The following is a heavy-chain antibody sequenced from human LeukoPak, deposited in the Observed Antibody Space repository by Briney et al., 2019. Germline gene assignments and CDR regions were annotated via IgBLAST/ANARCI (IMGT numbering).Heavy chain of an antibody. D-gene: IGHD3-22*01. CDR1: GGSISSGSYY. CDR2: IHHSGSS. V-gene: IGHV4-61*01. Sequence: SETLSLTCTVSGGSISSGSYYWSWIRQPPGKGLEWIGYIHHSGSSNYNPSLKSRVTISIDTSKNQFSLKLSAVTAADTAVYYCGRLGQTSAYYPVFLWGQGTLVTVSS. CDR3: GRLGQTSAYYPVFL. J-gene: IGHJ4*02.